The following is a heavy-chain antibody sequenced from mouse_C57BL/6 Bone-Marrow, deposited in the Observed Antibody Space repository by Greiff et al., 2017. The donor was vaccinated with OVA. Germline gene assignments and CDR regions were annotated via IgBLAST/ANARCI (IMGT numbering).Heavy chain of an antibody. CDR1: GYTFTSYW. J-gene: IGHJ2*01. V-gene: IGHV1-64*01. CDR3: ARKKVYYGSFDY. CDR2: IHPNSGST. D-gene: IGHD2-1*01. Sequence: VQLQQSGAELVKPGASVKMSCKASGYTFTSYWITWVKQRPGQGLEWIGMIHPNSGSTNYNEKFKSKATLTVDKSSSTAYMQLSSLTSEDSAVYYCARKKVYYGSFDYWGQGTTLTVSS.